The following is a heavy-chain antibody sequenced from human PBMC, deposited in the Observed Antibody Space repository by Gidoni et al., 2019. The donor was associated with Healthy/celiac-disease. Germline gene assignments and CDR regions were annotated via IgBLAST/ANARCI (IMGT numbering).Heavy chain of an antibody. Sequence: EVQLVVSGGGLVQPGRSLRLSCAASGFTFDDYAMHWVRQAPGKGLEWVSGISWNSGSIGYADSVKGRFTISRDNAKNSLYLQMNSLRAEDTALYYCAKDTNYRVSDYYYYYGMDVWGQGTTVTVSS. CDR1: GFTFDDYA. CDR3: AKDTNYRVSDYYYYYGMDV. CDR2: ISWNSGSI. D-gene: IGHD3-10*01. J-gene: IGHJ6*02. V-gene: IGHV3-9*01.